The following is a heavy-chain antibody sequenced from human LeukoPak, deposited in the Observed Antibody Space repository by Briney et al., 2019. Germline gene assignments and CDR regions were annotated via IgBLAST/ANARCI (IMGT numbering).Heavy chain of an antibody. V-gene: IGHV1-46*01. CDR2: INSSGGIT. Sequence: ASVKVSCKASGYTFTSYYIHWVRQAPGQGLEWMGIINSSGGITSYAQKFQGRVTMTRDTSTSTVHMELSSLRSEDTAVYYCARPYTAMINVGAFDIWGQGTMVTVSS. CDR3: ARPYTAMINVGAFDI. J-gene: IGHJ3*02. D-gene: IGHD5-18*01. CDR1: GYTFTSYY.